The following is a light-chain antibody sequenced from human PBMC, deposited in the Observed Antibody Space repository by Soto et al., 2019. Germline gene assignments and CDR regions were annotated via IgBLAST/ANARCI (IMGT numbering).Light chain of an antibody. CDR3: QQYGSSPPIYT. V-gene: IGKV3-20*01. CDR2: GAS. CDR1: QSVSSSY. Sequence: EIVLTQSPGTLSLSPGERATLSCRASQSVSSSYLAWYQRKPGQAHRLLIYGASNRATGIPDRFSGSGSGTDFTLTISRLEPEDVSVYYCQQYGSSPPIYTFGQGNKLEIK. J-gene: IGKJ2*01.